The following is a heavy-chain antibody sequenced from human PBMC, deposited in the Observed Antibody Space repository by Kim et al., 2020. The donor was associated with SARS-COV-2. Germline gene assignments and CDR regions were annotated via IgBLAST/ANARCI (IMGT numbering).Heavy chain of an antibody. Sequence: GGSLRLSCAASGFTVSSNYMSWVRQAPGKGLEWVSVIYSGGSTYYADSVKGRFTISRDNSKNTLYLQMNSLRAEDTAVYYCAREGALGYCSGGSCYASQGMDVWGQGTTVTVSS. V-gene: IGHV3-53*01. CDR2: IYSGGST. D-gene: IGHD2-15*01. CDR1: GFTVSSNY. CDR3: AREGALGYCSGGSCYASQGMDV. J-gene: IGHJ6*02.